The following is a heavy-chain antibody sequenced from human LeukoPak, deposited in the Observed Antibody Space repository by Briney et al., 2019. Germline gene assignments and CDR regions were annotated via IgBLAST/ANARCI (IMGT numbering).Heavy chain of an antibody. Sequence: SETLSLTCTVSGGSINSYYWSWIRQPPGKGLEWIGYIYYSGSTNYNPSLKSRVTISVDTSKNQFSLRPSSVTAADTAVYYCARVARCTSCFDVDYWGQGTLVTVSS. J-gene: IGHJ4*02. CDR2: IYYSGST. D-gene: IGHD2-2*01. CDR1: GGSINSYY. CDR3: ARVARCTSCFDVDY. V-gene: IGHV4-59*01.